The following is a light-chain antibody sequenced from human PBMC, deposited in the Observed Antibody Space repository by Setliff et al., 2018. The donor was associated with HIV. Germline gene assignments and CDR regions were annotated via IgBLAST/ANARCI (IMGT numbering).Light chain of an antibody. CDR3: QQYKSSPLT. CDR1: QSISDW. J-gene: IGKJ4*01. Sequence: DIQMTQSPSTLSASVGDRVTITCRASQSISDWLAWHQQKPGTAPKVLIYSASSLASGVPSRFSGSGSGTEFTLTINSLQPDDFATYYCQQYKSSPLTFGGGTKV. CDR2: SAS. V-gene: IGKV1-5*03.